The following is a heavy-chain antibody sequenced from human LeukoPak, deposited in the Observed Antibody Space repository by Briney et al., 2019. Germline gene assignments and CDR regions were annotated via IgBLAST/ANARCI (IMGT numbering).Heavy chain of an antibody. CDR2: IYTSGTT. D-gene: IGHD4-11*01. Sequence: SETLSLTCTVSGGSISSYYWSWIRQPAGKGLEWIGRIYTSGTTNYNPSLKSRVTMSVDTSKKQFSLKLSSVTAADTAVYYCARGPLDYSSYVLINWFDPWGQGTLVTVSS. V-gene: IGHV4-4*07. CDR3: ARGPLDYSSYVLINWFDP. J-gene: IGHJ5*02. CDR1: GGSISSYY.